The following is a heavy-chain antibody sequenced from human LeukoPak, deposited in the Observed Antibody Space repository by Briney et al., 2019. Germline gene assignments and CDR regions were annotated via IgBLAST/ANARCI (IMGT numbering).Heavy chain of an antibody. V-gene: IGHV3-30*03. CDR1: GFTFSSYS. D-gene: IGHD6-6*01. CDR3: AGDGNIAAPDY. Sequence: GGSLRLSCAASGFTFSSYSMHWVRQAPGKGLEWVAVISYDGSNKYYADSVKGRFTISRDNSKNTLYLQMNSLRAEDTAVYYCAGDGNIAAPDYWGQGTLVTVSS. CDR2: ISYDGSNK. J-gene: IGHJ4*02.